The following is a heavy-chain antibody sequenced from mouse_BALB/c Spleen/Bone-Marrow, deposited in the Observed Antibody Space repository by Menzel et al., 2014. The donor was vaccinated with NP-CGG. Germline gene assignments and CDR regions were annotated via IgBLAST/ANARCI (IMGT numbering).Heavy chain of an antibody. CDR3: ASYYYGSSYAMDY. CDR1: GDSITSGY. V-gene: IGHV3-8*02. Sequence: EVMLVESGPSLVKPSQTLSLSCSVTGDSITSGYWNWIRKFPGNKLEYMGYISYSGSTYYNPPLQSRITITRDTSNNQYYLQLNSVTTEDTATYYCASYYYGSSYAMDYWGQGTSVTVSS. CDR2: ISYSGST. D-gene: IGHD1-1*01. J-gene: IGHJ4*01.